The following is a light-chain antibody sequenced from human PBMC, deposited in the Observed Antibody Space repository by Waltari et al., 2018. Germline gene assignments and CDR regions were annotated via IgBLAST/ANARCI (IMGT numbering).Light chain of an antibody. V-gene: IGLV1-44*01. CDR3: ATWDDSLNGRV. CDR2: RSS. J-gene: IGLJ3*02. CDR1: SSNIGNNA. Sequence: QSVLTQPPSASGTPGQRVTISCSGSSSNIGNNAVDRYQFRPGTAPKLLVYRSSHRPSGIPYRFSGSRSGTSASLAISGLQPDDEADYYCATWDDSLNGRVFGGGTKLTVL.